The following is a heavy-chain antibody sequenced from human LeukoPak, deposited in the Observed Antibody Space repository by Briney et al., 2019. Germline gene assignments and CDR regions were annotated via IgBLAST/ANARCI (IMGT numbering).Heavy chain of an antibody. CDR1: GYTFIGYY. CDR2: INPNSGGT. Sequence: ASVKVSCKASGYTFIGYYIHWVRQAPGQGLEWMGWINPNSGGTKYAQKFQGRVTMTRDTSIGTAYMELSRLTSDDTAVYFCARGYRDSSGPRLDSWGQGTLLTVSS. J-gene: IGHJ4*02. CDR3: ARGYRDSSGPRLDS. D-gene: IGHD3-22*01. V-gene: IGHV1-2*02.